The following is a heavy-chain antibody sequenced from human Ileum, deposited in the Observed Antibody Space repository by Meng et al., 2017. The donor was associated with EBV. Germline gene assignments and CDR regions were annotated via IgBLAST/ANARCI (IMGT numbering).Heavy chain of an antibody. V-gene: IGHV4-4*02. CDR3: ARVGQWLPIDY. CDR1: GGSISSSNW. J-gene: IGHJ4*02. CDR2: IYHSGST. D-gene: IGHD6-19*01. Sequence: VQRQESGPGMGKHSGTLALTCAVSGGSISSSNWWSWVRQPPGKGLEWIGEIYHSGSTNYNPSLKSRVTISVDKSKNQFSLNLSSVTAADTAVYYCARVGQWLPIDYWGQGTLVTVSS.